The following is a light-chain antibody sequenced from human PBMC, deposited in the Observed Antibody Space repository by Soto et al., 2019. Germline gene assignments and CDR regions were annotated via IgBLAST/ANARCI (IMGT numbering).Light chain of an antibody. Sequence: SYELTQPSSVSVSPGQTARITCSGDVLAKKYARWFQQKPGQAPVLVIYKDSERPSGIPERFSGSSSGTTVTLTISGAQVEDEADYYCYSYAGSRTFVVIGGGTKVTVL. CDR3: YSYAGSRTFVV. V-gene: IGLV3-27*01. J-gene: IGLJ2*01. CDR1: VLAKKY. CDR2: KDS.